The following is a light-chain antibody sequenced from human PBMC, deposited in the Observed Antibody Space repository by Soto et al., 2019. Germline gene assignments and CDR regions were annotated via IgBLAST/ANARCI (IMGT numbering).Light chain of an antibody. V-gene: IGKV1-33*01. CDR3: QQYNSLPYT. CDR1: QDISTY. J-gene: IGKJ2*01. CDR2: TVP. Sequence: DLQMTQSPSSLSASLGDRVTITCRASQDISTYLNWYQQKPGKAPNLLIYTVPNLETGVPSRFSGSGSGTVFTLNISALQPEDISTYYCQQYNSLPYTFGQGTRLEIE.